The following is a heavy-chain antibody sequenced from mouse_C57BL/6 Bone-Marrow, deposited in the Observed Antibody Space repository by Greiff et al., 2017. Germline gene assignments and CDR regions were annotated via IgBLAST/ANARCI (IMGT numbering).Heavy chain of an antibody. V-gene: IGHV5-6*01. CDR2: ISSGGSYT. CDR3: ARQGRGYAMDY. Sequence: VQLQESGGDLVKPGGSLKLSCAASGFTFSSYGMSWVRQTPDKRLEWVATISSGGSYTYYPDSVKGRFTISRDNAKNTLYLQMSRLKSEDTAMYYCARQGRGYAMDYWGQGTSVTVSS. J-gene: IGHJ4*01. CDR1: GFTFSSYG.